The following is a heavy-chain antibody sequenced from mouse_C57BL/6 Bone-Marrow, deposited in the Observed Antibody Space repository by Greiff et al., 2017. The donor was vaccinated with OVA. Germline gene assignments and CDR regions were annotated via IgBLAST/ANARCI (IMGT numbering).Heavy chain of an antibody. J-gene: IGHJ1*03. Sequence: EVKLVESGGGLVQSGRSLRLSCATSGFTFSDFYMEWVRQAPGKGLEWIAASRNKANDYTTEYSASVKGRFIVSRDTSQSILYLQMNALRAEETAIYYCARDARTHWYFEVWGTGTTVTVSS. CDR2: SRNKANDYTT. V-gene: IGHV7-1*01. CDR1: GFTFSDFY. CDR3: ARDARTHWYFEV.